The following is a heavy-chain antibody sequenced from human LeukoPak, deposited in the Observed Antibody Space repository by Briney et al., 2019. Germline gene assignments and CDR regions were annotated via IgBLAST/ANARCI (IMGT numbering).Heavy chain of an antibody. CDR1: GGTFSSYV. J-gene: IGHJ6*03. Sequence: ASVKVSCKASGGTFSSYVISWVRQAPGQGLEWMGGIIPIFGTANYAQKFQGRVTITTDESTSTAYMELSSLRSEDTAVYYCARASHYYYYMDVWGKGTTVTVSS. V-gene: IGHV1-69*05. CDR2: IIPIFGTA. CDR3: ARASHYYYYMDV.